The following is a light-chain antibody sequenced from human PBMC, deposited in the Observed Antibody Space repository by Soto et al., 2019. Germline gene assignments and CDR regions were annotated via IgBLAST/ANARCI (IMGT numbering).Light chain of an antibody. CDR1: SSDVGAYNY. CDR2: EVT. Sequence: QSALTQPASVSGSLGQSITISCTGTSSDVGAYNYVSWYQQHPDKAPKFLIFEVTNRPSGVSGRFSGSKSGITASLSISGLQPEDEADYYCTSYSSSSPVLFGGGTKLTVL. CDR3: TSYSSSSPVL. V-gene: IGLV2-14*01. J-gene: IGLJ2*01.